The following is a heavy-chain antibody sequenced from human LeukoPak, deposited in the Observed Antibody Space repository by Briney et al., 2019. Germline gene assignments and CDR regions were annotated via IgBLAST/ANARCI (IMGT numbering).Heavy chain of an antibody. J-gene: IGHJ6*03. D-gene: IGHD3-3*01. CDR2: ISGSGGST. CDR1: GFTFSSYA. CDR3: AKDREEYYDFWSGYDHYFYYMDV. V-gene: IGHV3-23*01. Sequence: GGSLRLSCVASGFTFSSYAMSWVRQAPGKGLEWVSAISGSGGSTYYADSVKGRFTISRDNSKNTLYLQMNSLRAEDTAVYYCAKDREEYYDFWSGYDHYFYYMDVWGKGTTVTVSS.